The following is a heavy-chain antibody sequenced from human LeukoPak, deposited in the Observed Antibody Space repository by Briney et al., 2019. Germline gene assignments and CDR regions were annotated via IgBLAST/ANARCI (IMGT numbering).Heavy chain of an antibody. J-gene: IGHJ4*02. CDR3: ARHRSRSYYDSEWGY. D-gene: IGHD3-22*01. Sequence: GESLKISCKGSGYSFTSYWIGWVRQMPGKGLEWMGIIYPGDSDTRYSPSFQGQVTISADKSISTAYLQWSSLKASDTAMYYCARHRSRSYYDSEWGYWGQGTLVTVSS. CDR1: GYSFTSYW. CDR2: IYPGDSDT. V-gene: IGHV5-51*01.